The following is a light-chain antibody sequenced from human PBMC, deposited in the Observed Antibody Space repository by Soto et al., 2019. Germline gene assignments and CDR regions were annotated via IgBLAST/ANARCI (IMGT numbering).Light chain of an antibody. J-gene: IGKJ5*01. Sequence: EIVLTQSPATLSLSPGERDTLSCGASQSNNSNYLAWYQQKPGLAPRLVIYDTSRRAPGIPDRLTGSGSGTDFTLTISRLEPEDSAIYYCQQYGSSPTFGQGTRLEIK. CDR3: QQYGSSPT. V-gene: IGKV3D-20*01. CDR2: DTS. CDR1: QSNNSNY.